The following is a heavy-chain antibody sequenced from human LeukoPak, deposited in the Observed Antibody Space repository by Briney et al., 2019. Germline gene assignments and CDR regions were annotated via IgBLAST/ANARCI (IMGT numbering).Heavy chain of an antibody. CDR1: GYTFTSYA. J-gene: IGHJ5*02. CDR2: ISPYNGDR. V-gene: IGHV1-18*01. Sequence: GASVKVSCKASGYTFTSYAITWVRQAPGQGPEWMEWISPYNGDRRDALKFQDRVTMTTDTSTTTAYMELRSLRSDDTAVYYCARLCSIRWCLHDWFDPWGQGTLVTVSS. D-gene: IGHD2-21*01. CDR3: ARLCSIRWCLHDWFDP.